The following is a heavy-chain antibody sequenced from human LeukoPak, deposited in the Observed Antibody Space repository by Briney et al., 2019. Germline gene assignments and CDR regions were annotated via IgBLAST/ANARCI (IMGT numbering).Heavy chain of an antibody. D-gene: IGHD2-15*01. CDR1: GFTFSSHN. CDR3: ARDGGFCSGGFCYRLFDP. Sequence: GGSLRLFCAASGFTFSSHNMVWVRQPPGKGVEWISYISDSSIAMYYADSVKGRFTISRDNAKNSLYLQMNSLRAEDTAVYYCARDGGFCSGGFCYRLFDPWGQGTLVTVSS. V-gene: IGHV3-48*04. CDR2: ISDSSIAM. J-gene: IGHJ5*02.